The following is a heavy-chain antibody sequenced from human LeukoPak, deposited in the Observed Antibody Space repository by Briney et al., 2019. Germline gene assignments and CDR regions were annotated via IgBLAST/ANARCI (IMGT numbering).Heavy chain of an antibody. D-gene: IGHD3-10*01. J-gene: IGHJ3*02. V-gene: IGHV3-48*03. CDR2: ISCSGSTI. CDR1: GFTFSSYE. Sequence: GGSLRLSCAASGFTFSSYEMNWVRQAPGEGLEWVSYISCSGSTIYYADSVKGRFTISRDNAKNALYLQMNSLRAEDTAVYYCARALIGWFGELTKDGSGAFDIWGQGTMVTASS. CDR3: ARALIGWFGELTKDGSGAFDI.